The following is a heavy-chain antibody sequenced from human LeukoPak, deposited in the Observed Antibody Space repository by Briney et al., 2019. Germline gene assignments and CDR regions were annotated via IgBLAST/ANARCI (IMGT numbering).Heavy chain of an antibody. CDR3: AAVMYSGSNATDY. CDR2: IVVGSSNT. D-gene: IGHD1-26*01. Sequence: ASVKVSCKASGFTFSSSAMQWVRQTRGQRLEWIGWIVVGSSNTNYAQRFQERVTITRDMSTNTAYMELSSLRSEDTAVYYCAAVMYSGSNATDYWGQGTLVTVSS. J-gene: IGHJ4*02. CDR1: GFTFSSSA. V-gene: IGHV1-58*02.